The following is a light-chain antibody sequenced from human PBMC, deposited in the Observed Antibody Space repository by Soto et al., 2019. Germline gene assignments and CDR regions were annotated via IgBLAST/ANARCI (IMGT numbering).Light chain of an antibody. Sequence: QSALTQPASVSGSPGQSITISCTGTSSDVGGYNYVSWYQQHPGKAPKLMIYEVSNRPSGVSHRFSGSKSGNTAPLTISGLQAEDEGDYYGSSYTSSSTPLYVFGTGTKVTVL. CDR3: SSYTSSSTPLYV. J-gene: IGLJ1*01. CDR2: EVS. V-gene: IGLV2-14*01. CDR1: SSDVGGYNY.